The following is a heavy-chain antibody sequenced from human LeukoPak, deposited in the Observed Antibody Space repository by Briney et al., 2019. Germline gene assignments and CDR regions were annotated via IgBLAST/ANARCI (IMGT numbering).Heavy chain of an antibody. V-gene: IGHV4-31*03. Sequence: PSETLSLTCSVSGGSISSGAYYWRWIRQHPGKGLEWIGYIDYSGSTYYNPSLKSRVTISADTSKNQISLKLSSVTAADTAMYYCARLRGYSYAGDYWGQGSLVTVS. CDR1: GGSISSGAYY. CDR3: ARLRGYSYAGDY. D-gene: IGHD5-18*01. CDR2: IDYSGST. J-gene: IGHJ4*02.